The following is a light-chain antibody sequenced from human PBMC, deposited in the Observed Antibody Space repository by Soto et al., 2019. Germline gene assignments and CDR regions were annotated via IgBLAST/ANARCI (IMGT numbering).Light chain of an antibody. J-gene: IGLJ7*01. CDR1: SSNTGSNF. V-gene: IGLV1-47*01. CDR2: KTY. Sequence: QPVLPQPPSASGTPGQRVTISCSGSSSNTGSNFVYWYQQLPGAAPKLLIYKTYERPPGVPDRFSGSKSGTSASLTISGLRTEDEADYYCAAWDNSLRWVFGGGTQLTVL. CDR3: AAWDNSLRWV.